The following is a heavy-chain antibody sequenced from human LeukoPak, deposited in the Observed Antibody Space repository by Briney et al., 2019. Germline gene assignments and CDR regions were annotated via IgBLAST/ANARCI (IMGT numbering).Heavy chain of an antibody. Sequence: ASVKVSCRASGCTFTSYGISWVRQAPGQGLEWMGWISAYNGNTNYAQKLQGRVTMTTDTSTSTAYMELRSLRSDDTAVYYCARHSFIAAADNFDYWGQGTLVTVSS. D-gene: IGHD6-13*01. CDR2: ISAYNGNT. CDR1: GCTFTSYG. J-gene: IGHJ4*02. CDR3: ARHSFIAAADNFDY. V-gene: IGHV1-18*01.